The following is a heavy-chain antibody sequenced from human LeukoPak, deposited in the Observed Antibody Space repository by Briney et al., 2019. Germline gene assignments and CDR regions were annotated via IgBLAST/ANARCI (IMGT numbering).Heavy chain of an antibody. Sequence: ASXKVSCKASGYTFTGYYMHWVRQAPGQGLEWMGRINPNSGGTNYAQKFQGRVTMTRDTSISTAYMELSRLRSDDTAVYYCARLGVSDSSGYYLFDYWGQGTLVTVSS. V-gene: IGHV1-2*06. CDR3: ARLGVSDSSGYYLFDY. CDR2: INPNSGGT. CDR1: GYTFTGYY. J-gene: IGHJ4*02. D-gene: IGHD3-22*01.